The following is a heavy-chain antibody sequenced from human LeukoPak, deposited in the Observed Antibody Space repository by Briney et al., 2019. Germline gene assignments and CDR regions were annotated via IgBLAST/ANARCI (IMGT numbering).Heavy chain of an antibody. CDR3: ARGRLYGSAPIGDA. D-gene: IGHD3-10*01. CDR1: GGSFSGYY. V-gene: IGHV4-34*01. Sequence: SETLSLTCAVYGGSFSGYYWSWIRQPPGKGLEWIGEINHSGSTNYNPSLKSRVTISVDTSKNQFSLKLSSVTAADTAVYHCARGRLYGSAPIGDAWGQGTLVTVSS. CDR2: INHSGST. J-gene: IGHJ5*02.